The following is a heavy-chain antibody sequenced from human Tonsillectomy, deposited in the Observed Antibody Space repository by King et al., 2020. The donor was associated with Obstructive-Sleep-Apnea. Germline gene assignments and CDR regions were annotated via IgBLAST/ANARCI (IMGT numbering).Heavy chain of an antibody. Sequence: VQLGESGGGLVQPGRSLRLSCTASGFTFGDYAISWFRQAPGKGLEWVGFIRSKAYGGTTEYAASVKGRFTISRDDSESIAYLQMNSLKTEDTAVYYCTRENWNRSFDPWGQGTLVT. CDR2: IRSKAYGGTT. CDR1: GFTFGDYA. D-gene: IGHD1-1*01. V-gene: IGHV3-49*03. J-gene: IGHJ5*02. CDR3: TRENWNRSFDP.